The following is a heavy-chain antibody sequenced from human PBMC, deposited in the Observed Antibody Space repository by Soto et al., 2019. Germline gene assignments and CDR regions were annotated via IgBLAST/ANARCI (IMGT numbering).Heavy chain of an antibody. Sequence: PSETLSLTCNMSGDSYSISTYSWSWIRKPPGKALQWIGFIYQSGVTSYNPSLASRVSISLARSNNQCSLKLKSVTAADTAVYFCAGMPYTSGLRFDPWGPGTLVTV. CDR3: AGMPYTSGLRFDP. CDR1: GDSYSISTYS. V-gene: IGHV4-30-2*01. D-gene: IGHD6-19*01. J-gene: IGHJ5*02. CDR2: IYQSGVT.